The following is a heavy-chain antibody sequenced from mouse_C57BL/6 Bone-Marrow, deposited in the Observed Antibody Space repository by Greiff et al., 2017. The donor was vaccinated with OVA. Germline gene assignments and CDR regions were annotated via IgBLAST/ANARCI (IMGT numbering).Heavy chain of an antibody. J-gene: IGHJ4*01. CDR3: ARGDEAMDD. V-gene: IGHV1-69*01. CDR1: GYTFTSYW. CDR2: IDPSDSYT. Sequence: QVQLQQPGAELVMPGASVKLSCKASGYTFTSYWMHWVKQRPGQGLEWIGEIDPSDSYTNYNQKFKGKSTLTVDKSSSTAYMQLSSLTSADSAVSNCARGDEAMDDWGQGTSVTVSA.